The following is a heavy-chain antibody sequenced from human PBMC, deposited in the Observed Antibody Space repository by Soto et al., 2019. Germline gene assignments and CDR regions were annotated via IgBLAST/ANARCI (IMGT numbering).Heavy chain of an antibody. CDR3: AKGGERDFWSGYPMSEFDY. D-gene: IGHD3-3*01. CDR1: GFTFSSYG. Sequence: QVQLVESGGGVVQPGRSLRLSCAASGFTFSSYGMHWVRQAPGKGLEWVAVISYDGSNKYYADSVKGRFTISRDNSKNTLYLKMNSLRAEDTAVYYCAKGGERDFWSGYPMSEFDYWGQGTLVTVSS. V-gene: IGHV3-30*18. J-gene: IGHJ4*02. CDR2: ISYDGSNK.